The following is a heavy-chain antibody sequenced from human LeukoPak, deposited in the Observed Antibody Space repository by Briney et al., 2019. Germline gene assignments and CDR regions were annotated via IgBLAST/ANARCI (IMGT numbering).Heavy chain of an antibody. J-gene: IGHJ4*02. CDR2: IKQDGSER. CDR1: GFTFTNYW. Sequence: PGGSLRLSCAASGFTFTNYWMTWVRQPPGKGLEWVANIKQDGSERHYVDSVKGRFTISRDNSKNSLYLQMNSLRAEDTAVYYCAKSPRDGYNLFDYWGQGTLVTVSS. V-gene: IGHV3-7*01. CDR3: AKSPRDGYNLFDY. D-gene: IGHD5-24*01.